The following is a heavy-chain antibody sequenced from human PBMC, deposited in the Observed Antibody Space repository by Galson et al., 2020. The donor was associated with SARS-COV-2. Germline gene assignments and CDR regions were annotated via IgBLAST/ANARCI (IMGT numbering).Heavy chain of an antibody. CDR1: GGSISYTNW. J-gene: IGHJ4*02. Sequence: SETLSLTCTVSGGSISYTNWWSWVRQPPGKGLEWIGEIYHDGTTNYSPSLRSRVAISVDKSKNQFSLMLNSVTAADTALYYCASGYNYGYSLDYWGQGVLVTVS. CDR2: IYHDGTT. D-gene: IGHD5-18*01. CDR3: ASGYNYGYSLDY. V-gene: IGHV4-4*02.